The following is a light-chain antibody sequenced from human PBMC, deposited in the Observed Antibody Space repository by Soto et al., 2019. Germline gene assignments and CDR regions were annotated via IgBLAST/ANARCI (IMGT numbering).Light chain of an antibody. CDR1: QRVISDY. CDR2: GAS. J-gene: IGKJ1*01. CDR3: QQYSTSVRT. V-gene: IGKV3-20*01. Sequence: EIVLTQSPGTLSLSPGERATLSCRASQRVISDYLAWYQQKPGQAPRLLIYGASNRAAGVPDRFRGRGSGTDFTLTISRLEPEDFAVYYCQQYSTSVRTFGQGTKVEV.